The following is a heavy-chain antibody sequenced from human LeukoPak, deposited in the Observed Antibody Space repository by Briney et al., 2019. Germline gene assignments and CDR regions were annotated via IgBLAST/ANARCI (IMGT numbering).Heavy chain of an antibody. CDR3: AREGYDFWSRPRFDY. D-gene: IGHD3-3*01. V-gene: IGHV4-4*07. J-gene: IGHJ4*03. CDR2: IYTSGST. CDR1: GGSISSYY. Sequence: SETLSLTCTVSGGSISSYYWSWIRQPAGKGLEWIGRIYTSGSTNYNPSLKSRVTMSVDTSKNQFSLKLSSVTAADTAVYYCAREGYDFWSRPRFDYWGQGTTVTVSS.